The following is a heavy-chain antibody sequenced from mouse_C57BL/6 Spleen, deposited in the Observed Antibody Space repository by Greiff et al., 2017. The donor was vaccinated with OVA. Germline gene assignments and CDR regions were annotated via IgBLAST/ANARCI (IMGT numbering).Heavy chain of an antibody. CDR2: IWSGGST. V-gene: IGHV2-2*01. D-gene: IGHD2-3*01. J-gene: IGHJ2*01. Sequence: QVQLQQSGPGLVQPSQSLSITCTVSGFSLTSYGVHWVRQSPGKGLEWLGVIWSGGSTDYNAAFISRLSISKDNSKSQVFFKMNSLQADDTAIYYCARKRDGYYDYFDDWGQGTTLTVSS. CDR3: ARKRDGYYDYFDD. CDR1: GFSLTSYG.